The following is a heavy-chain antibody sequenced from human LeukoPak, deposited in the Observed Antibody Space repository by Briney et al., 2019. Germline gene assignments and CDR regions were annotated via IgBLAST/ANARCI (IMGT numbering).Heavy chain of an antibody. CDR1: GGSISSTTYY. CDR2: ISYSGST. CDR3: ARDRGSSWYTYYYYYMDV. Sequence: SETLSLTCSVSGGSISSTTYYWGWIRQPPGKGLEWIGSISYSGSTNYNPSLKSRVTISVDTSKNQFSLKLSSVTAADTAVYYCARDRGSSWYTYYYYYMDVWGKGTTVTVSS. J-gene: IGHJ6*03. V-gene: IGHV4-39*07. D-gene: IGHD6-13*01.